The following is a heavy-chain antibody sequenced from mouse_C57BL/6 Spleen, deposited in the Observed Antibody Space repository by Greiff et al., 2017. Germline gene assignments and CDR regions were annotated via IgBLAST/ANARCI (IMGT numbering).Heavy chain of an antibody. CDR2: INPSTGGT. J-gene: IGHJ4*01. CDR3: ARAGYGYRGDW. D-gene: IGHD2-2*01. CDR1: GYSFTGYY. Sequence: VQLQQSGPELVKPGASVKISCKASGYSFTGYYMNWVKQSPEKSLEWIGEINPSTGGTTYNQKFKAKATLTVDKSSSTAYMQLKSLTSEDSAVYDCARAGYGYRGDWWGQGTSVTVSS. V-gene: IGHV1-42*01.